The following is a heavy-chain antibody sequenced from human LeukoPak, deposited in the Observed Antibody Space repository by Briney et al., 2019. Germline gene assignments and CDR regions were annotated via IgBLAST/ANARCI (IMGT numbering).Heavy chain of an antibody. Sequence: GGSLRLSCAASGFTFSSFWMHWVRQAPGKGLVWVSFINTDGSSTTYADSVKGRFTVSRDNAKNTLYLQMSGLRAEDTAVYYCAREWKKTGAFDYWGQGTLVTVTS. CDR3: AREWKKTGAFDY. V-gene: IGHV3-74*01. D-gene: IGHD1-1*01. CDR2: INTDGSST. CDR1: GFTFSSFW. J-gene: IGHJ4*02.